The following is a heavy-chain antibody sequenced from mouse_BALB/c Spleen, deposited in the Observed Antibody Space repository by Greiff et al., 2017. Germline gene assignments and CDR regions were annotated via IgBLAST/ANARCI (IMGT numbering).Heavy chain of an antibody. J-gene: IGHJ3*01. D-gene: IGHD2-3*01. CDR1: GYTFSSYW. Sequence: QVQLQQSGAELMKPGASVKISCKATGYTFSSYWIEWVKQRPGHGLEWIGEILPGSGSTNYNEKFKGKATFTADTSSNTAYMQLSSLTSEDSAVYYCARGEAIYDGYYGAYWGQGTLVTVSA. CDR2: ILPGSGST. CDR3: ARGEAIYDGYYGAY. V-gene: IGHV1-9*01.